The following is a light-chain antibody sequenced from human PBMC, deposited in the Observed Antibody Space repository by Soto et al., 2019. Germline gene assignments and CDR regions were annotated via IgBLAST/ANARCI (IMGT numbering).Light chain of an antibody. Sequence: EIVLTQSPGTLSLSPGERATLSCRASQSVSSSYLAWDQQKPGQAPRLLIYGASSRATGSPDRFSGSGSGTDFVFSISRVESEDFAVYYCQQYGSSSYTFVQGTKLEIK. CDR3: QQYGSSSYT. V-gene: IGKV3-20*01. CDR1: QSVSSSY. CDR2: GAS. J-gene: IGKJ2*01.